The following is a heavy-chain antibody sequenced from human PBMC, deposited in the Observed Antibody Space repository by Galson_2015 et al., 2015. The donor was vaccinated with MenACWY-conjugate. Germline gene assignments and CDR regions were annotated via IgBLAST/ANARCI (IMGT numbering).Heavy chain of an antibody. V-gene: IGHV3-23*01. CDR2: ITASGLST. D-gene: IGHD5-18*01. Sequence: SLRLSCAASGFNFSSYAMSWVRQAPGKGLEWVSAITASGLSTYYAGSVKGRFTISRDSSKNTLYLQMNSLRVEDTALYYCAKRVRGYSYSFDYWGQGTLVTVPS. J-gene: IGHJ4*02. CDR1: GFNFSSYA. CDR3: AKRVRGYSYSFDY.